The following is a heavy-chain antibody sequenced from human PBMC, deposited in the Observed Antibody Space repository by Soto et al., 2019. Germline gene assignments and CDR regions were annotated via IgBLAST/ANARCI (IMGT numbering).Heavy chain of an antibody. CDR2: ISSSSSYI. V-gene: IGHV3-21*01. D-gene: IGHD4-17*01. J-gene: IGHJ6*03. CDR3: ARPPVTTPSDYYYMDV. CDR1: GFTFSSYA. Sequence: EEQLAESGGGLVKPGGSLRLSCAASGFTFSSYALTWVRQAPGKGLEWVTSISSSSSYIHYADSVKGRFTISRDNAKNSLYLQMNSLRAEDTAVYYCARPPVTTPSDYYYMDVWGKGTTVTVSS.